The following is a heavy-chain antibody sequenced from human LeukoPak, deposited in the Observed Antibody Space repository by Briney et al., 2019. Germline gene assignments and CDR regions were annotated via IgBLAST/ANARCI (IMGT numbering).Heavy chain of an antibody. Sequence: PGGSLRLSCAASGFTFSSYAMHWVRQAPGKGLEWVAVISYDGSNKYYADSVKGRFTISRDNSKNTLYLQMNSLRAEDTAVYYCARAHTIDYSSSPPDYMDVWGEGTTVTVSS. J-gene: IGHJ6*03. CDR1: GFTFSSYA. CDR3: ARAHTIDYSSSPPDYMDV. V-gene: IGHV3-30*01. D-gene: IGHD6-6*01. CDR2: ISYDGSNK.